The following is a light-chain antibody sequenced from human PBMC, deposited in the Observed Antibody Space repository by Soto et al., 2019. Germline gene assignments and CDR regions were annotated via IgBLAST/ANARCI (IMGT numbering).Light chain of an antibody. Sequence: DIQLTQSPSSLSASVGDRVTITCRASQNISSYLNWYQQRPGRAPKLLIYDASSLQSGVPSTVGGSGSGTDFTLTIRSLQPEDFATYFCQQSYSTPLTFGPGTKVDS. CDR2: DAS. CDR3: QQSYSTPLT. J-gene: IGKJ3*01. V-gene: IGKV1-39*01. CDR1: QNISSY.